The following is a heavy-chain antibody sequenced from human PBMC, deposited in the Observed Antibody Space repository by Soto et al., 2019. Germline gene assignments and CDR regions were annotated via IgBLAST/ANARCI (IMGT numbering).Heavy chain of an antibody. CDR1: GFTFDDYA. Sequence: GGSLRLSCAAPGFTFDDYAMHWVRQAPGKGLEWVSGISWNSGSIGYADSVKGRFTISRDNAKNSLYLQMNSLRAEDTALYYRAKDILGDNGGMDVWGKGTTVTVSS. CDR3: AKDILGDNGGMDV. D-gene: IGHD2-21*01. V-gene: IGHV3-9*01. CDR2: ISWNSGSI. J-gene: IGHJ6*03.